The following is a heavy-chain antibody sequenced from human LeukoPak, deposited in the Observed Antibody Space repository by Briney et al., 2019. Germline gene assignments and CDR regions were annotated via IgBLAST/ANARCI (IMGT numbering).Heavy chain of an antibody. D-gene: IGHD6-19*01. J-gene: IGHJ4*02. CDR2: IYYNGAT. V-gene: IGHV4-59*08. CDR1: GGSISTYY. Sequence: SETLSLTCTVSGGSISTYYWSWIRQPPGKGLEWIGYIYYNGATDCNPSLKSRVTISVDTSKNEFSLKLSSVTAADTALYYCARRTVTNGWFRIDYWGQGSLVIVSS. CDR3: ARRTVTNGWFRIDY.